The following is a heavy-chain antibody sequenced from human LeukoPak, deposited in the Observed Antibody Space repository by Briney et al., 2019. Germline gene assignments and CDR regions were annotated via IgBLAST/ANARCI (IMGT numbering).Heavy chain of an antibody. CDR1: GYSISSGHY. CDR2: LHHSGST. J-gene: IGHJ4*02. CDR3: ARLPYCSSTSCSSPYYFDY. Sequence: SETLSLTCAVSGYSISSGHYWGWIRQPPGKGLEWVGSLHHSGSTYYSPSLRSRVTISVDSSKNQFSLKLTSVTAADTAVYHCARLPYCSSTSCSSPYYFDYWGQGNLVTVSS. D-gene: IGHD2-2*01. V-gene: IGHV4-38-2*01.